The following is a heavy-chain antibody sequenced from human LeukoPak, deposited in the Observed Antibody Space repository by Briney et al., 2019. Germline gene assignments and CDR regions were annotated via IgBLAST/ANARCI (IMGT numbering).Heavy chain of an antibody. D-gene: IGHD3-16*01. J-gene: IGHJ4*02. CDR2: SNSDGSST. V-gene: IGHV3-74*01. CDR1: AFTFSSYW. Sequence: GGSLTLSCAASAFTFSSYWMHWVRHAPGKGQVWVSRSNSDGSSTSYADSVKGRFTISRDNAKNTLYVQMNSLRADDTAVYYCASALSDWGQGTLVTVSS. CDR3: ASALSD.